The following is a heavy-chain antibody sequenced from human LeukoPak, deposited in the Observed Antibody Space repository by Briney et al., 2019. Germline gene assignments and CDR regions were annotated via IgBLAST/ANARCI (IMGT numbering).Heavy chain of an antibody. D-gene: IGHD1-1*01. V-gene: IGHV1-3*01. CDR1: GYTFTSYA. Sequence: ASVKVSCKASGYTFTSYAIHWVRQAPGHRLEWMGWINAGNGNTKYSQKFQGRVTITRDTSASTAYMEMSSLRSEDTAVYYCARGGSGNLPYYFDHWGQGTLVTVSS. J-gene: IGHJ4*02. CDR2: INAGNGNT. CDR3: ARGGSGNLPYYFDH.